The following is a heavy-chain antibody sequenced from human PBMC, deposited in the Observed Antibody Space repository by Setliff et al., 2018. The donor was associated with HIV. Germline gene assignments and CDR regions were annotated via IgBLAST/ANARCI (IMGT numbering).Heavy chain of an antibody. V-gene: IGHV1-3*01. J-gene: IGHJ6*03. D-gene: IGHD3-9*01. Sequence: GASVKVSCKASGYIFTNYAMHWVRQAPGQRLEWMGWINAGNGNTKYSQKFQGRVTITRDTSASTAYMELSSLRSEDTAVYYCARALRYFGSQYYYYYYMDVWGKGTTVTVSS. CDR1: GYIFTNYA. CDR2: INAGNGNT. CDR3: ARALRYFGSQYYYYYYMDV.